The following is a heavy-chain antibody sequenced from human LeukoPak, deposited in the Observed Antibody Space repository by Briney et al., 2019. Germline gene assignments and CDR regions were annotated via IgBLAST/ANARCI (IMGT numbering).Heavy chain of an antibody. CDR1: GFTFSSYA. CDR2: ISSSSSYI. CDR3: ARDGGYCTGSSCSRPYYFDY. V-gene: IGHV3-21*01. Sequence: PGGSLRLSCAASGFTFSSYAMSWVRQAPGKGLEWVSSISSSSSYIYYADSVKGRFTISRDNAKNSLFLQMNSLRAEDTAVYYCARDGGYCTGSSCSRPYYFDYWGQGTLVTVSS. J-gene: IGHJ4*02. D-gene: IGHD2-15*01.